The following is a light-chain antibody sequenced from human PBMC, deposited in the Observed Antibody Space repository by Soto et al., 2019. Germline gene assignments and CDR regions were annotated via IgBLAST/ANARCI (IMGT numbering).Light chain of an antibody. CDR1: QSVSSN. V-gene: IGKV3-15*01. J-gene: IGKJ2*01. Sequence: EIVMTQSPATLSVSPGERATLSCRASQSVSSNLAWYQQKPGQAPRLLIYGASTRATGIPARFXGSGSGTXXXXXXXXLXSEDFAVYYCQQYNNWPPYTFGQGTKLEIK. CDR3: QQYNNWPPYT. CDR2: GAS.